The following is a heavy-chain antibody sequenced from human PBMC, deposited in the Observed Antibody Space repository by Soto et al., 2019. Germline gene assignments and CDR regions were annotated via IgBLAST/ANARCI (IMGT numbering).Heavy chain of an antibody. CDR1: GGTFSSYS. J-gene: IGHJ4*02. D-gene: IGHD1-26*01. CDR3: ARGVTSGSFPPFDY. Sequence: QVQLVQSGAEVKKPGSSVKVSCKASGGTFSSYSFSWVRQAPGQGLEWMGGVSPIFGTPNYAQKFMVRLTITADELTSTVYMELSSLKSEDTAVYYCARGVTSGSFPPFDYWGQGTLVTVSS. V-gene: IGHV1-69*12. CDR2: VSPIFGTP.